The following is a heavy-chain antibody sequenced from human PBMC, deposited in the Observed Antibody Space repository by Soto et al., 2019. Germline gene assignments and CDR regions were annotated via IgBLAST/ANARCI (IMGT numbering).Heavy chain of an antibody. J-gene: IGHJ6*02. V-gene: IGHV1-69*01. CDR1: GGTFSSYA. CDR2: IIPIFGTA. Sequence: QVQLVQSGAEVKKPGSSVKVSCKSSGGTFSSYAISWVRQAPGQGLEWMGGIIPIFGTANYAQKFQGRVTITADESTSTAYMELSSLRSEDTAVYYCARGEVDIAVAGTAPYYYGMDVWGQGTTVTVSS. CDR3: ARGEVDIAVAGTAPYYYGMDV. D-gene: IGHD6-19*01.